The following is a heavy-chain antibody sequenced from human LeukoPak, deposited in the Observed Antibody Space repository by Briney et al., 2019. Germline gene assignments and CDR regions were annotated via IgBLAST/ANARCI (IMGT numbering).Heavy chain of an antibody. Sequence: SETLSLTCAVYGGSFSGYYWSWIRQPPGKGLEWIGEINHSGSTNYNPSLKSRVTISVDTSKNQFSLKPSSVTAADTAVYYCARLRGYWGQGTLVTVSS. CDR2: INHSGST. J-gene: IGHJ4*02. CDR1: GGSFSGYY. CDR3: ARLRGY. V-gene: IGHV4-34*01.